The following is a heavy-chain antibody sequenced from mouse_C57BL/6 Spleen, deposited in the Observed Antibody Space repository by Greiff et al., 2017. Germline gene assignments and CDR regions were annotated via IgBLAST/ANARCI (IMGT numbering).Heavy chain of an antibody. J-gene: IGHJ1*03. CDR3: ARFDYDAYWYFDV. CDR1: GYAFSSSW. CDR2: IYPGDGDT. Sequence: LVESGPELVKPGASVKISCKASGYAFSSSWMNWVKQRPGKGLEWIGRIYPGDGDTNYNGKFKGKATLTADKSSSTAYMQLSSLTSEDSAVYFCARFDYDAYWYFDVWGTGTTVTVSS. D-gene: IGHD2-4*01. V-gene: IGHV1-82*01.